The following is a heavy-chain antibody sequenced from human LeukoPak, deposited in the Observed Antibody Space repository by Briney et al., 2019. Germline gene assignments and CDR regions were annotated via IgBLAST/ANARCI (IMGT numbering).Heavy chain of an antibody. CDR1: GYTFTSYA. D-gene: IGHD5-24*01. CDR3: ARTVEMATTQSELDY. CDR2: INAGNGNT. J-gene: IGHJ4*02. Sequence: ASVKVSCKASGYTFTSYAMHWVRQAPGQRLEWMGWINAGNGNTKYSQKFQGRVTITRDTSTSTVYMELSSLRSEDTAVYYCARTVEMATTQSELDYWGQGTLVTVSS. V-gene: IGHV1-3*01.